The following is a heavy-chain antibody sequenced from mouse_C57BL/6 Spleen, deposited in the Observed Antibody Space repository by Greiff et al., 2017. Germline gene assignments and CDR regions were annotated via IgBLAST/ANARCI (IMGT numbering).Heavy chain of an antibody. CDR3: TTSDSSGYAMDY. CDR1: GFNIKDDY. J-gene: IGHJ4*01. D-gene: IGHD3-2*02. Sequence: VQLQQSGAELVRPGASVKLSCTASGFNIKDDYMHWVKQRPEQGLEWIGWIDPENGDTEYASKFQGKATITADTSSNTAYLQLSSLTSEDTAVYYCTTSDSSGYAMDYWGQGTSVTVSS. V-gene: IGHV14-4*01. CDR2: IDPENGDT.